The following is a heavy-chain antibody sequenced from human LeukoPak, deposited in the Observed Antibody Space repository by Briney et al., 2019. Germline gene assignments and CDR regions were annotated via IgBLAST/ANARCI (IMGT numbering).Heavy chain of an antibody. Sequence: GGSLRLSCAASGFTFSIYGVRWVRHPPGRGREWVASISDTGVTTYYADAVKGRFTISRDNSRYTVSLQMNSLRAEDTAVYYCAKDFLGGSYDWFDPWGQGTLVTVSS. J-gene: IGHJ5*02. CDR3: AKDFLGGSYDWFDP. V-gene: IGHV3-23*01. CDR2: ISDTGVTT. CDR1: GFTFSIYG. D-gene: IGHD1-26*01.